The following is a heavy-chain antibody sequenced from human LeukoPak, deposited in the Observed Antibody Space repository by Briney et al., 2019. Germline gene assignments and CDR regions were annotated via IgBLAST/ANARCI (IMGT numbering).Heavy chain of an antibody. CDR3: ARRAGAYSHPYDY. CDR1: GFTFRSLW. D-gene: IGHD4/OR15-4a*01. J-gene: IGHJ4*02. Sequence: GGSLRLSCAASGFTFRSLWMHWVRQAPGKGLEWVSFIYSDNTHYSDSVKGRFTISRDNSKNTLYLQMNSLRAEDTAVYYCARRAGAYSHPYDYWGQGTLVTVSS. V-gene: IGHV3-53*01. CDR2: IYSDNT.